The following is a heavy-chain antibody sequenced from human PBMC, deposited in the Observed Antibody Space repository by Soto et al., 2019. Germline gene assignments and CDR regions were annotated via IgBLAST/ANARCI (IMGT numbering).Heavy chain of an antibody. CDR2: IIPMFGTA. V-gene: IGHV1-69*12. Sequence: QVQLVQSGAEVKKPESSVKVSCKAPGGTFSTYAISWVRQAPGQGLEWMGGIIPMFGTANYAQRVQDRVTITADASTTTVYMQLSSLRSEATAVYFCATVIQLCLRRINHVYSRWGQGTLVTVSS. CDR1: GGTFSTYA. CDR3: ATVIQLCLRRINHVYSR. J-gene: IGHJ4*02. D-gene: IGHD5-18*01.